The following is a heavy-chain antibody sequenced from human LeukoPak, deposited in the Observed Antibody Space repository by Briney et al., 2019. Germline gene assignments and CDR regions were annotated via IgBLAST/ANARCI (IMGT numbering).Heavy chain of an antibody. CDR2: IYSGGST. D-gene: IGHD2-15*01. V-gene: IGHV3-53*01. Sequence: GGSLRLSCAVSGFTVSSNYMNWVRQAPGKGLEWVSVIYSGGSTYYADSVQGRFTISRDNSKSTLCLQMNSLRAEDTAVYYCAKQLGYCSDGSCYFPYWGQGTLVTVSS. CDR3: AKQLGYCSDGSCYFPY. J-gene: IGHJ4*02. CDR1: GFTVSSNY.